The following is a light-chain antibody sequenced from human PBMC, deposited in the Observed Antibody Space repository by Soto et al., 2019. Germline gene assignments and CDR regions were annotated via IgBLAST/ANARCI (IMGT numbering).Light chain of an antibody. CDR3: QQYGSSLFT. Sequence: EIVLTQSPGTLSLSPGERATLSCRASQSVSSSYLAWYQQKPGQAPRLLIYGASSRATGIPDRFSGSGSGTHFTLTISRLEPEHFAVYSCQQYGSSLFTFGPGTKVDIK. V-gene: IGKV3-20*01. J-gene: IGKJ3*01. CDR1: QSVSSSY. CDR2: GAS.